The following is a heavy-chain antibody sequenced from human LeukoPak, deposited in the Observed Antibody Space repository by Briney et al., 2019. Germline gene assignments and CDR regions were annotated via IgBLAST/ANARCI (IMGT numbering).Heavy chain of an antibody. CDR2: ISSSGSTI. J-gene: IGHJ6*03. Sequence: GGSLRLSCAASGFTFSSYAMSWVRQAPGKGLEWVSYISSSGSTIYYADSVKGRFTISRDNAKNSLYLQMNSLRAEDTAVYYCARVGLRFLGYYYMDVWGKGTTVTVSS. V-gene: IGHV3-48*04. D-gene: IGHD3-3*01. CDR3: ARVGLRFLGYYYMDV. CDR1: GFTFSSYA.